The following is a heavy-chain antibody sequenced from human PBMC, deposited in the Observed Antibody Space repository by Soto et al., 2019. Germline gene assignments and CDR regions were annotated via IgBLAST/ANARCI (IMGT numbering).Heavy chain of an antibody. J-gene: IGHJ4*02. Sequence: LRLSCVASGFTFNTYWMSWVRQAPGKGLEWVANIKEDGSDKYYVDSVKGRFTISRDNAKNLLYLQMNSLGAGDTAMYYCARFTRGSSGDYWGQGTLVTVSS. CDR1: GFTFNTYW. V-gene: IGHV3-7*01. CDR2: IKEDGSDK. D-gene: IGHD6-25*01. CDR3: ARFTRGSSGDY.